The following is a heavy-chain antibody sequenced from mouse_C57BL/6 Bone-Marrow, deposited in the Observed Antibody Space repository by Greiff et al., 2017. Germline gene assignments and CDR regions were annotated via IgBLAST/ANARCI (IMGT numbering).Heavy chain of an antibody. CDR2: IYPGSGST. CDR3: AKGSNFYAMDY. V-gene: IGHV1-55*01. Sequence: QVQLKQPGAELVKPGASVKMSCKASGYTFTSYWITWVKQRPGQGLEWIGDIYPGSGSTNYNEKFKSKATLTVDTSSSTAYMRLSSLTSEDSAVYYCAKGSNFYAMDYWGQGTSVTVSS. D-gene: IGHD2-5*01. CDR1: GYTFTSYW. J-gene: IGHJ4*01.